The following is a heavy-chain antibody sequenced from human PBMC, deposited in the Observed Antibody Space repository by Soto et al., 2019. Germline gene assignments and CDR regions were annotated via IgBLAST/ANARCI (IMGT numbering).Heavy chain of an antibody. D-gene: IGHD3-10*01. CDR2: ISWNSGNI. V-gene: IGHV3-9*01. CDR1: GFTFDDYA. Sequence: SLRLSCAASGFTFDDYAMHWVRQAPGKGLEWVSGISWNSGNIGYADSVKGRFTISRDNAKNSLYLQMNSLRAQDTALYYCAKSRGSYSTGFDYWGQGTLVTVSS. CDR3: AKSRGSYSTGFDY. J-gene: IGHJ4*02.